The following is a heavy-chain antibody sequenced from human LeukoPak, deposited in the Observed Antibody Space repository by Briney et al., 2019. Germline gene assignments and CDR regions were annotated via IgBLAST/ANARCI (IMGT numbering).Heavy chain of an antibody. J-gene: IGHJ4*02. CDR1: GFTFSSYG. CDR2: IWYDGSNK. V-gene: IGHV3-33*01. Sequence: GGSLRLSCAASGFTFSSYGMHWVRQAPGKGLEWVAVIWYDGSNKYYADSVKGRFTISRDNAKNTLYLQMNSLRGEDTAVYFCARDAPGNTALDYWGQGTLVTVSS. D-gene: IGHD5-18*01. CDR3: ARDAPGNTALDY.